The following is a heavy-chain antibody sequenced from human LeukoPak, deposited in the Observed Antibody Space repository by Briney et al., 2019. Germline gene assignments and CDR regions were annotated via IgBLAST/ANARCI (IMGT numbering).Heavy chain of an antibody. CDR3: ATSLGYYYYGMDV. CDR1: GYTFTSYF. V-gene: IGHV1-46*01. Sequence: ASVKVSCKASGYTFTSYFMHWVRQAPGQGLEWMGIINPTGGSTSYAQKFQGRVTMTEDTSTDTAYMELSSLRSEDTAVYYCATSLGYYYYGMDVWGQGTTVTVSS. CDR2: INPTGGST. J-gene: IGHJ6*02.